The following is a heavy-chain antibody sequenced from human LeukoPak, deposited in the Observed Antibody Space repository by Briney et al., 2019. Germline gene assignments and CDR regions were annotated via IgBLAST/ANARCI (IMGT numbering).Heavy chain of an antibody. V-gene: IGHV3-23*01. CDR1: VGTFSNYA. CDR2: ISGSGSST. D-gene: IGHD5-12*01. J-gene: IGHJ4*02. CDR3: AKEERGFGLTHFDY. Sequence: SCMPSVGTFSNYAMSWVRQAPGRGVDWVSAISGSGSSTYCADSVNGGFTISRDNSKNTLYLQMYGPGAEETAVYCCAKEERGFGLTHFDYWGQGTLVTVSS.